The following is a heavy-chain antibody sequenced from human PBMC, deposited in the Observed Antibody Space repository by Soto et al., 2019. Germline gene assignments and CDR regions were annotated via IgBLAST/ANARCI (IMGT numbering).Heavy chain of an antibody. CDR3: ARGVTANYTGGDAFDI. D-gene: IGHD4-4*01. J-gene: IGHJ3*02. CDR1: GGSFSSYM. V-gene: IGHV1-69*01. Sequence: QVLLVQSGAEVKKPGSSVKVSCQAAGGSFSSYMVSWVRQAPGQGLDYMGGIMPVFGTPTYTEKFQGRVTITADESTGTAYLELTSLKSDDTAVYYCARGVTANYTGGDAFDIWGQGTLVAVSS. CDR2: IMPVFGTP.